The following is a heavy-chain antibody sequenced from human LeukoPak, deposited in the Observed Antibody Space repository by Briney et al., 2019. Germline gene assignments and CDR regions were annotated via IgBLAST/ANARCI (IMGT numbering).Heavy chain of an antibody. Sequence: SVKVSCKASGGTFSSYEISWVRQAPGQGLEWTGGIIPMFGTAKYAQKFQGRVTITADKSTSTAYMELSSLRSEDTAVYYCARLGTTVTTFDYWGQGTLVTVSS. V-gene: IGHV1-69*06. CDR2: IIPMFGTA. D-gene: IGHD4-17*01. CDR1: GGTFSSYE. CDR3: ARLGTTVTTFDY. J-gene: IGHJ4*02.